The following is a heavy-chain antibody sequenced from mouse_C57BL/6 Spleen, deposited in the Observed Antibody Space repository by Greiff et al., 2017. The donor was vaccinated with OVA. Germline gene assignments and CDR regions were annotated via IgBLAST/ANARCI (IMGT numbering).Heavy chain of an antibody. CDR1: GYTFTSYW. J-gene: IGHJ4*01. CDR2: IDPSDSYT. D-gene: IGHD1-1*01. CDR3: ARSYEYYYAMDY. V-gene: IGHV1-59*01. Sequence: QVQLQQPGAELVRPGTSVKLSCKASGYTFTSYWMHWVKQRPGQGLEWIGVIDPSDSYTNYNQKFKGKATLTVDTSSSTAYMQLSSLTSEDSAVYYCARSYEYYYAMDYWGQGTSVTVSS.